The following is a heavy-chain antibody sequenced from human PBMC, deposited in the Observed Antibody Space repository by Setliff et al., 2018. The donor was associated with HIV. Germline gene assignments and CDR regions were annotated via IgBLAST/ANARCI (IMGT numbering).Heavy chain of an antibody. CDR2: ISPHNGHT. Sequence: GASVKVSCKVSGYNFISYGISWVRQAPGQGLEWMGYISPHNGHTIYAEKVQGRLTLTTDTSTSTAYMELTSLKYDDTAVYFCAREFGDYTGYYFDYWGQGTLVTVSS. J-gene: IGHJ4*02. D-gene: IGHD4-17*01. CDR3: AREFGDYTGYYFDY. V-gene: IGHV1-18*01. CDR1: GYNFISYG.